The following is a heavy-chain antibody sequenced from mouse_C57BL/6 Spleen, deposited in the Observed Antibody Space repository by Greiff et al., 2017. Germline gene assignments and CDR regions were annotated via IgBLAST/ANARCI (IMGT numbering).Heavy chain of an antibody. J-gene: IGHJ2*01. V-gene: IGHV1-69*01. D-gene: IGHD2-1*01. CDR2: IDPSDSYT. Sequence: QVQLQQPGAELVMPGASVKLSCKASGYTFTSYWMHWVKQRPGQGLEWIGEIDPSDSYTNYNQKFKGKSTLTVDKSSSTAYLQLSSLTSEDSAVYYCARSLPPTLYYFDYWCQGTTLTVSS. CDR1: GYTFTSYW. CDR3: ARSLPPTLYYFDY.